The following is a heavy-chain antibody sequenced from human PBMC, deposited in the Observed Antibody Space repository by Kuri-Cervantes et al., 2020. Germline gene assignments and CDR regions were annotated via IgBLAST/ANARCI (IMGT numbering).Heavy chain of an antibody. CDR2: IYHSGST. V-gene: IGHV4-38-2*01. Sequence: SETLSLTCAVSGYSISSGYYWGWIRQPPGKGLEWIGSIYHSGSTYYNPSLKSRVTISVDTSKNQFSLKLSSVTAADTAVYYYASPQLLSSTEAFDIWGQGTMVTVSS. D-gene: IGHD2-2*01. CDR1: GYSISSGYY. CDR3: ASPQLLSSTEAFDI. J-gene: IGHJ3*02.